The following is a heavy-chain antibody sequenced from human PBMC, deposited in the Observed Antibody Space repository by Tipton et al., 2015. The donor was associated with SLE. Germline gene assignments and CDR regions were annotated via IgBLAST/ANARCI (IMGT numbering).Heavy chain of an antibody. CDR3: ARGGPVDY. CDR1: GGSFSGYY. J-gene: IGHJ4*02. V-gene: IGHV4-34*01. Sequence: GLVKPSETLSLTCAVYGGSFSGYYWSWIRQPPGKGLEWIGEINHSGSTNYNPSLKSRVTISVDTSKNQFSLKLSSVTAADAAVYYCARGGPVDYWGQGTLVTVSS. CDR2: INHSGST.